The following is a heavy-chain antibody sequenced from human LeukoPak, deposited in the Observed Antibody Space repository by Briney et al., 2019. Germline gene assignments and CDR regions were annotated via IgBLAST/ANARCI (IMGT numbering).Heavy chain of an antibody. J-gene: IGHJ4*02. D-gene: IGHD3-3*01. Sequence: SETVSLICTVSGGSISSSSYFWGWIRQPPGKVLEGIGSIYYSGSTYYNPSLKSRVTISVDTSKNQFSLKLSSVTAADTAVYYCARLARFLEWSKKYYFDYWGQGTLVTVSS. V-gene: IGHV4-39*01. CDR2: IYYSGST. CDR3: ARLARFLEWSKKYYFDY. CDR1: GGSISSSSYF.